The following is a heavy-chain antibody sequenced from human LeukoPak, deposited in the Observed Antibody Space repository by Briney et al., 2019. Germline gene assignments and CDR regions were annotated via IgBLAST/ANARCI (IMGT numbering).Heavy chain of an antibody. Sequence: GGSLRLSCAVSGFTFSSYEMNRVRQAPRNELECISHISISGSTIYYADSVKGRFTISRDNAKNSLYLQMNSLRAEDTAVYYCARGFLQFDPWGQGTLVTVSS. CDR2: ISISGSTI. D-gene: IGHD3-10*01. V-gene: IGHV3-48*03. CDR1: GFTFSSYE. J-gene: IGHJ5*02. CDR3: ARGFLQFDP.